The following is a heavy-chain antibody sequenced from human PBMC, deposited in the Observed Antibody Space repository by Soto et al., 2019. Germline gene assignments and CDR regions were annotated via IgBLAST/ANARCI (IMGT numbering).Heavy chain of an antibody. V-gene: IGHV1-69*12. CDR3: ASQMRVTGAYEHYYDMDV. CDR1: GGTFSSYA. J-gene: IGHJ6*02. Sequence: QVQLVQSGAEVKKPGSSVKVSCKASGGTFSSYAISWVRQAPGQGLEWMGGIIPIFGTENYAQKFQGRVTITADESTSTAYMELSSLRSQDTAVYYCASQMRVTGAYEHYYDMDVWGQGTTVIVSS. D-gene: IGHD1-20*01. CDR2: IIPIFGTE.